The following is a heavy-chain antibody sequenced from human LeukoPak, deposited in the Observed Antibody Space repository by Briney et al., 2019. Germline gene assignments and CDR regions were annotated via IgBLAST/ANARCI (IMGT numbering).Heavy chain of an antibody. CDR1: GFAFSTYS. D-gene: IGHD2-15*01. CDR2: ISSSSTYI. J-gene: IGHJ3*02. Sequence: GGSLRLSCAASGFAFSTYSMNWVRQAPGKGLEWVSSISSSSTYIYYADSVKGRVTISRDNAKNSLYLQMNSLRAEDTAVYYCAKEGYCSGGSCYSGAFDIWGQGTMVTVSS. V-gene: IGHV3-21*01. CDR3: AKEGYCSGGSCYSGAFDI.